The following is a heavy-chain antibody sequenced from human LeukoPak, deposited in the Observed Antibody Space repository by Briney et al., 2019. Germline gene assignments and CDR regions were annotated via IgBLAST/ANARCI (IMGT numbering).Heavy chain of an antibody. Sequence: SETLSLTCTVSGGSISSGGYYWSWIRQHPGKGLEWIGYIYYSGSTYYNPSLKSRVTISVDTSRNQFSLKLSSVTAADTAVYYCARAASRRGYYDSSGYSGGLDYWGQGTLVTVSS. CDR2: IYYSGST. J-gene: IGHJ4*02. V-gene: IGHV4-31*03. CDR3: ARAASRRGYYDSSGYSGGLDY. CDR1: GGSISSGGYY. D-gene: IGHD3-22*01.